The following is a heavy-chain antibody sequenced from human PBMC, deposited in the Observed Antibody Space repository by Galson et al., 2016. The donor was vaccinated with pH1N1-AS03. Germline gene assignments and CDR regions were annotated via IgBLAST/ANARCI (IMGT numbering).Heavy chain of an antibody. CDR3: FEINNG. CDR2: IKQDGSEK. D-gene: IGHD2-8*01. CDR1: GFTFRSFG. J-gene: IGHJ4*02. V-gene: IGHV3-7*01. Sequence: SLRLSCAASGFTFRSFGMHWVRQAPGKGLEWVANIKQDGSEKYYVDSVKGRFTISRDNAKNSLYLQMNSLRAEDTAVYYCFEINNGGGQGTLVTVSS.